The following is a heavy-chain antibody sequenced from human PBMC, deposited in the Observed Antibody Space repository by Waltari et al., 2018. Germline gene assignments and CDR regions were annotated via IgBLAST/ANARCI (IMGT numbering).Heavy chain of an antibody. J-gene: IGHJ5*02. V-gene: IGHV3-15*01. CDR2: IKSKTNGGTA. CDR1: GFIFDDAW. Sequence: EVQLVESGGGLVKPGGSLRLSCAASGFIFDDAWMTWLRQAPGKGRGWVGRIKSKTNGGTADYAAPVKGRFTISRDDSKNMVYLQMNSLKTEDTAVYYCVGSRNHDWFDPCGQGTLVTVSS. D-gene: IGHD3-10*01. CDR3: VGSRNHDWFDP.